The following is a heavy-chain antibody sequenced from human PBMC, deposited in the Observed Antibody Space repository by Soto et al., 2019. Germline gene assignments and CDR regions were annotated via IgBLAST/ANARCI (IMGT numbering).Heavy chain of an antibody. CDR2: IYYSGST. Sequence: PSETLSLTCTVSGGSVSSGSYYWSWIRQPPGKGLEWIGYIYYSGSTNYNPSLKSRVTISVDTSKNQFSLKLSSVTAADTAVYYCARDSGYGSGTSVNHYLDYWGHGTLVTVSS. CDR3: ARDSGYGSGTSVNHYLDY. CDR1: GGSVSSGSYY. D-gene: IGHD3-10*01. J-gene: IGHJ4*01. V-gene: IGHV4-61*01.